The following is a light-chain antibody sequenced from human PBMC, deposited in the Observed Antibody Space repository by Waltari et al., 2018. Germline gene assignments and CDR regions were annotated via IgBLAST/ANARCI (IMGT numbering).Light chain of an antibody. V-gene: IGLV3-10*01. CDR3: YSTDSSGDYGV. CDR2: EGS. CDR1: ALPKSS. J-gene: IGLJ2*01. Sequence: SYDLTQPPSVSAPPGQTARNTCSGDALPKSSGYWYQQKSGQAPVLVIYEGSKRPSGIPERFSGSSLGTMATLTISGAQVEDEADYYCYSTDSSGDYGVFGGGTKLTVL.